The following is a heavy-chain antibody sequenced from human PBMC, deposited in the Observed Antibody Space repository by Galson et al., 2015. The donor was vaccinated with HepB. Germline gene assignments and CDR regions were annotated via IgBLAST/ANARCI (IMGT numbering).Heavy chain of an antibody. J-gene: IGHJ4*02. CDR3: ARASTDSSGYYF. D-gene: IGHD3-22*01. CDR2: MNPNSGNT. V-gene: IGHV1-8*01. Sequence: SVKVSCKASGYTFTSYDINWVRQATGQGLEWMGWMNPNSGNTGYAQKFQGRVTMTRNTSISTAYMELSSLRSEDTAVYYCARASTDSSGYYFWGQGTLVTVSS. CDR1: GYTFTSYD.